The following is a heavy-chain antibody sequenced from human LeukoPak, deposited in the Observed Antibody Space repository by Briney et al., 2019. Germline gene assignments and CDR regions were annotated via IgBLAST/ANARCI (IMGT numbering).Heavy chain of an antibody. D-gene: IGHD5-18*01. CDR1: GFTFSSYG. Sequence: PGGSLRLSCAASGFTFSSYGMHWVRQAPGKGLEWVSAISGSGGSTYYADSVKGRFTISRDNSKNTLYLQMNSLRAEDTAVYYCAKDQVRRGRTWIQLRLYYYYMDVWGKGTTVTVSS. J-gene: IGHJ6*03. V-gene: IGHV3-23*01. CDR2: ISGSGGST. CDR3: AKDQVRRGRTWIQLRLYYYYMDV.